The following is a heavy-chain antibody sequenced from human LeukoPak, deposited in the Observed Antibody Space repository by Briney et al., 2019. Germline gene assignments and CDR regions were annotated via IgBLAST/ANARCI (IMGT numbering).Heavy chain of an antibody. Sequence: SETLSLTCTVSGGSISSSYWSWIRQPPGKGLEWIGYIYYSGSTSYNPSFKSRVAISVDTSKNQFSLKLSSVTAADTAVYYCATWGIAVAGTFDYWGQGTLVTVST. CDR2: IYYSGST. CDR1: GGSISSSY. V-gene: IGHV4-59*08. J-gene: IGHJ4*02. D-gene: IGHD6-19*01. CDR3: ATWGIAVAGTFDY.